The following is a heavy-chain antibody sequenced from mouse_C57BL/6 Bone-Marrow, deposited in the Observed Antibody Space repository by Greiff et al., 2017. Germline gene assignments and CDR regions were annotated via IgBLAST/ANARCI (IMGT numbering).Heavy chain of an antibody. V-gene: IGHV5-6*01. J-gene: IGHJ3*01. CDR2: ISSGGSYT. CDR3: ASPFAY. Sequence: EVQLVESGGDLVKPGGSLKLSCAASGFTFSSYGMSWVRQTPDKRLEWVATISSGGSYTYYPDSVKGLFTISRDNAKNTLYLQMSSLKSEDTAMYYCASPFAYWGQGTLVTVSA. CDR1: GFTFSSYG.